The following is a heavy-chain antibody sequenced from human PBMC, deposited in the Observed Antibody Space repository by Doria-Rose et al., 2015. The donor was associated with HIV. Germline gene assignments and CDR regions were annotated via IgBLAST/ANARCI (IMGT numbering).Heavy chain of an antibody. J-gene: IGHJ4*02. D-gene: IGHD6-13*01. CDR2: MFSADER. Sequence: SGPVLVKPTETLTLTCTVSGVSLSSPGMGVSWIRQPPGKALEWLADMFSADERSYQTSLKSRLTISRSTSKSQLVLTMTDMDPVDTATYYCARIKSSRWYHKYYFDFWGQGTLVIVSA. CDR1: GVSLSSPGMG. V-gene: IGHV2-26*01. CDR3: ARIKSSRWYHKYYFDF.